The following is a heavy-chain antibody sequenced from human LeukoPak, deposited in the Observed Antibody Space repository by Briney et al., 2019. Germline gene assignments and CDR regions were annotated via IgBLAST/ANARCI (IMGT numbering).Heavy chain of an antibody. CDR1: GYTFTGYY. J-gene: IGHJ4*02. V-gene: IGHV1-2*06. D-gene: IGHD3-10*01. CDR3: ARVKGRYGSGSPYYFDY. Sequence: GASVKVSCMASGYTFTGYYMHWVRQAPGQGLEWMGRINPNSGGTNYAQKLQGRVTMTRDTSISTAYMELSRLRSDDTAVYYCARVKGRYGSGSPYYFDYWGQGNLVTVSS. CDR2: INPNSGGT.